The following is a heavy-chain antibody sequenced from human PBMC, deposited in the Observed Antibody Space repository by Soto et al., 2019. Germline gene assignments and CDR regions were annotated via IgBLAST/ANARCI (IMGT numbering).Heavy chain of an antibody. CDR3: ARGPEDSDVPRWDY. Sequence: QVQLMQSGAEVRKPGASVRLSCETSGYNFNQYYIHWVRQAPGQGLEWMGIINPSGGTTEYAHKFRGRVTVTGDTSTKTAYMELRSLRSEDTAMYFCARGPEDSDVPRWDYWGQGTLVTVSS. D-gene: IGHD1-26*01. J-gene: IGHJ4*02. CDR2: INPSGGTT. CDR1: GYNFNQYY. V-gene: IGHV1-46*02.